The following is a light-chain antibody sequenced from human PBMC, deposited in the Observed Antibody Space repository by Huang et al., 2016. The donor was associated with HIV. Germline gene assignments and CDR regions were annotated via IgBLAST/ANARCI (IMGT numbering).Light chain of an antibody. V-gene: IGKV1-NL1*01. Sequence: DIQVTQSPSSLSASVVDRVTVTCRTSRGISDSLVWYQQKPGRAPKLLVYAASRLESGVPSRFSGSGAGADFTLTINNLQPEDFATYYCQQYYGTPYTFGQGTKVEIK. J-gene: IGKJ2*01. CDR1: RGISDS. CDR3: QQYYGTPYT. CDR2: AAS.